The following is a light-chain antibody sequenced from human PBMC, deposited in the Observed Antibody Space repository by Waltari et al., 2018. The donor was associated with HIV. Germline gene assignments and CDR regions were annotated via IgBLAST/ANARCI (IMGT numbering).Light chain of an antibody. V-gene: IGLV7-46*01. CDR3: LLSFSGVRA. CDR2: DTS. J-gene: IGLJ2*01. CDR1: PGAATTGHY. Sequence: QAVVPQEPSLTVSPGGTVTLICAPSPGAATTGHYPYWFQQKPGQAPRALIFDTSNKHSWTPARFSGSLLGGKAALTLSGAQPEDEAEYYCLLSFSGVRAFGGGTKLTVL.